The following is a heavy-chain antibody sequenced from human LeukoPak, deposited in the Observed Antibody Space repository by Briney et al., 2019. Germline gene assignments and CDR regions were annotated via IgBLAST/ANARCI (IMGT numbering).Heavy chain of an antibody. CDR2: IYPGDSDT. V-gene: IGHV5-51*01. Sequence: GESLKISCKGSGYSFTSYWIGWVRQTPGKGLEWMGIIYPGDSDTRYSPSFQGQVTISADESISTAYLQWSSLKASDTAMYYCARTGGIAARSRSFDYWGQGTLVTVSS. CDR3: ARTGGIAARSRSFDY. D-gene: IGHD6-6*01. CDR1: GYSFTSYW. J-gene: IGHJ4*02.